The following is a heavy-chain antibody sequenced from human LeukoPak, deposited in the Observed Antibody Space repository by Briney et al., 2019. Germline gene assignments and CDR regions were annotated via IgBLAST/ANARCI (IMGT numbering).Heavy chain of an antibody. D-gene: IGHD5/OR15-5a*01. CDR2: INTKTGHP. CDR1: GYSFTSNT. J-gene: IGHJ4*02. CDR3: ARDVSIASFDY. Sequence: ASVKVSCKTSGYSFTSNTMNWVRQAPGQGLEWMGWINTKTGHPSYAQGFTGRFVFSMDTSVSTAYLQISSLKAEDTAVYYCARDVSIASFDYWGQGTLVTVSS. V-gene: IGHV7-4-1*02.